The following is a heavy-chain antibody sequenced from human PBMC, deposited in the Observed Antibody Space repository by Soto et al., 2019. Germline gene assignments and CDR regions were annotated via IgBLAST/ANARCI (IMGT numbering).Heavy chain of an antibody. CDR2: IYYSGST. D-gene: IGHD4-17*01. V-gene: IGHV4-30-4*01. CDR3: ARDLKGNYGDYTIPFDY. Sequence: PSETLSLTCTVSGGSISSGDYYWSWIRQPPGKGLEWIGYIYYSGSTYYNPSLKSRVTISVDTSKNQFSLKLSSVTAADTAVYYCARDLKGNYGDYTIPFDYWGQGTLVTVSS. J-gene: IGHJ4*02. CDR1: GGSISSGDYY.